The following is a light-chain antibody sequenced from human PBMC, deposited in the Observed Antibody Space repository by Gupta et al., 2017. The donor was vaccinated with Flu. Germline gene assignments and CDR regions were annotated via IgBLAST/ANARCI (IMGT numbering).Light chain of an antibody. J-gene: IGLJ3*02. V-gene: IGLV3-21*04. CDR1: GVGSNS. CDR2: YYK. CDR3: RVWNGSSDTILV. Sequence: TARMSGVGSGVGSNSVVWYQQIPGEAAVVVFNYYKGHRSGSPERFSGSNSGGAAALTLSGGDTGDEGDYFSRVWNGSSDTILVFGGGTKLSVL.